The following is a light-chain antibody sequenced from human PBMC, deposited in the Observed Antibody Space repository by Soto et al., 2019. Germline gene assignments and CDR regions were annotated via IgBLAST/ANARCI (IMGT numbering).Light chain of an antibody. CDR1: GSDVGGYKY. J-gene: IGLJ1*01. CDR3: SSYASSSPFV. Sequence: QSALTQPASVSGSPGQSITISCTGTGSDVGGYKYVSWYQQLLGKAPKLMIYGVSYRPSGVSDRFSGSKSGNTASLIISGLQAEDEADYYCSSYASSSPFVFATGTKLTVL. CDR2: GVS. V-gene: IGLV2-14*01.